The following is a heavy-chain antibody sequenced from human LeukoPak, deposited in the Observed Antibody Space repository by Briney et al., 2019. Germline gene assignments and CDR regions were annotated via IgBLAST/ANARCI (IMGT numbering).Heavy chain of an antibody. CDR1: GGSFSGYY. CDR3: ARYTAMVGNNWFDP. CDR2: INHSGST. J-gene: IGHJ5*02. Sequence: SETLSLTCAVCGGSFSGYYWSWIRQPPGKGLEWIGEINHSGSTNYNPSLKSRVTISVDTSKNQFSLKLSSVTAADTAVYYCARYTAMVGNNWFDPWGQGTLVTVSS. D-gene: IGHD5-18*01. V-gene: IGHV4-34*01.